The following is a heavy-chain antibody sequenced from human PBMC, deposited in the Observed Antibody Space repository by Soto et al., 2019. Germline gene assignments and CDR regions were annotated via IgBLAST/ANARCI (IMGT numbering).Heavy chain of an antibody. V-gene: IGHV2-5*02. CDR1: GFSFSTSQVG. Sequence: QITLNESGPTLVKPTQTLTLTCTFSGFSFSTSQVGVGWIRQPPGKAQEWLALIYWEDDKRYSPSLRSRLSITKDTSKNQVVLTMTNMDPVDTGTYYCAHRPGGYLSGWDNSYFDYWGRGALVTVSS. J-gene: IGHJ4*02. CDR2: IYWEDDK. D-gene: IGHD6-19*01. CDR3: AHRPGGYLSGWDNSYFDY.